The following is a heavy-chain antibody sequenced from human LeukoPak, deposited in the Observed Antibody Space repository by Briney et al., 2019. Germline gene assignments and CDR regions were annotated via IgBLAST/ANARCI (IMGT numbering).Heavy chain of an antibody. D-gene: IGHD5-18*01. CDR2: ISSSSSTI. J-gene: IGHJ4*02. V-gene: IGHV3-48*04. Sequence: GGSLRLSCAASGFTFSSYSMNWVRQAPGKGLEWVSYISSSSSTIYYADSVKGRFTISRDNAKNSLYLQMNSLRAEDTAVYYCARDPQQLWLSDPLDYWGQGTLVTVSS. CDR3: ARDPQQLWLSDPLDY. CDR1: GFTFSSYS.